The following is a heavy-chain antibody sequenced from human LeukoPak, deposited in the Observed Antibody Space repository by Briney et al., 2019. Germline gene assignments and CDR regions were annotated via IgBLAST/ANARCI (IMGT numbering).Heavy chain of an antibody. D-gene: IGHD3-16*02. J-gene: IGHJ4*02. CDR3: ARGRGDYIWGSYRYYVSYYFDY. CDR1: GGSFSGYY. V-gene: IGHV4-34*01. Sequence: SETLSLTRAVYGGSFSGYYWSWIRQPPGKGLEWIGEINHSGSTNYNPSLKSRVTISVDTSKNQFSLKLSSVTAADTAVYYCARGRGDYIWGSYRYYVSYYFDYWGQGTLVTVSS. CDR2: INHSGST.